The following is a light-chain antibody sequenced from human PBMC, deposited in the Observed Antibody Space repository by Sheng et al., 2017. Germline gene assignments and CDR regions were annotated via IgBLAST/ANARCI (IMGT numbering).Light chain of an antibody. Sequence: QSALTQPASVSGSPGQSITISCTGTSSDVGGYNYVSWYQQHPGKAPKFMIYDVSNRPSGVSNRFSGSRSGNTASLTIFGLQAEDEADYYCSSYTSSSTLFGGGTKLTVL. CDR3: SSYTSSSTL. J-gene: IGLJ2*01. V-gene: IGLV2-14*01. CDR1: SSDVGGYNY. CDR2: DVS.